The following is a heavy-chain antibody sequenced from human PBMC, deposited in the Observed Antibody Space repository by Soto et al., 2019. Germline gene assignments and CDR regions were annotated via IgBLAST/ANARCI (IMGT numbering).Heavy chain of an antibody. CDR2: ISGSGGST. CDR1: GFTFSSYA. CDR3: AKGHETPNPYSSGGASLDY. V-gene: IGHV3-23*01. J-gene: IGHJ4*02. D-gene: IGHD6-19*01. Sequence: GESLKISCAASGFTFSSYAMSWVRQAPGKGLEWVSAISGSGGSTYYADSVKGRFTISRDNSKNTLYLQMNSLRAEDTAVYYCAKGHETPNPYSSGGASLDYWGQGTLVTVSS.